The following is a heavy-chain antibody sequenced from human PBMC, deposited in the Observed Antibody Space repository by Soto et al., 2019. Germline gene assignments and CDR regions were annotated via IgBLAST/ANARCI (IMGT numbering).Heavy chain of an antibody. J-gene: IGHJ4*02. Sequence: PGGSLRLSCAASGFTFSSYGMYWVRQAPGKGLEWVAVISYDGSNKYYADSVKGRFTISRDNSKNTLYLQMNSLRAEDTAVYYCAKEFAVGYYDLREPAYYFDYWGQGTLVTVSS. CDR1: GFTFSSYG. CDR2: ISYDGSNK. V-gene: IGHV3-30*18. CDR3: AKEFAVGYYDLREPAYYFDY. D-gene: IGHD3-22*01.